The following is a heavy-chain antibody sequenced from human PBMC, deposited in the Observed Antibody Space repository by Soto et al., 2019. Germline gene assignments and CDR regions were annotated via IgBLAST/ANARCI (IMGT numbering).Heavy chain of an antibody. CDR1: GFTFSSYA. V-gene: IGHV3-23*01. J-gene: IGHJ4*02. CDR2: ISDSGGST. D-gene: IGHD4-17*01. CDR3: AKSHFGDSGSYFDY. Sequence: EVQLLESGGDLVQPGGSLRVSCAASGFTFSSYAMNWVRQGPGKGLEWVSLISDSGGSTYYADSVKGRFTISRDDSKSTLYLQMNSLRAEDTALYYCAKSHFGDSGSYFDYWGQGTLVTVSS.